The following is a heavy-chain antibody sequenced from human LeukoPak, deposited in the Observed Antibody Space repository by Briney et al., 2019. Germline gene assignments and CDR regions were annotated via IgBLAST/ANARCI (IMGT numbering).Heavy chain of an antibody. J-gene: IGHJ4*02. CDR1: GFTFDDYA. V-gene: IGHV3-9*01. CDR2: ISWNSGSI. Sequence: PGRSLRLSCAASGFTFDDYAMHWVRQAPGKGLEWVSGISWNSGSIGYADSVKGRFSISRDNAKNSLYLQMNSLRTEDTALYYCAKGVQGGYDYITHFDYWGQGTLVTVSS. D-gene: IGHD5-12*01. CDR3: AKGVQGGYDYITHFDY.